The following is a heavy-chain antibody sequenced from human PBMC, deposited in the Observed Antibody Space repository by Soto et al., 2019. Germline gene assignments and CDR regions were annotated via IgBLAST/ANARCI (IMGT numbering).Heavy chain of an antibody. CDR3: VRGEFPDKDGGGKTI. V-gene: IGHV4-34*01. CDR2: INHSGSA. CDR1: GGSFSGYY. Sequence: SETLSLTCAVYGGSFSGYYRSWIRQPPGKGLEWIGEINHSGSANYNPSLESRVTISVDTSKNQFSLKVSDVTAADTAVYYCVRGEFPDKDGGGKTIWARGTPVPVSS. J-gene: IGHJ4*02. D-gene: IGHD2-21*01.